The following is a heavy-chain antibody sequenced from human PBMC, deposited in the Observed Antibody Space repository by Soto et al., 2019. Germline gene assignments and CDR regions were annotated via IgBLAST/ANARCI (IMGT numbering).Heavy chain of an antibody. J-gene: IGHJ2*01. CDR3: AREPKSRDGYNFQIWYFDL. Sequence: GGALVLCCATFGFTFSIQSMDWVRQAPGKGLEWVSSISSSSYIYYADSVKGRFTISRDNAKNSLYLQMNSLRAEDTAVYYCAREPKSRDGYNFQIWYFDLWGRGTMVTGSS. V-gene: IGHV3-21*01. CDR2: ISSSSYI. CDR1: GFTFSIQS. D-gene: IGHD5-12*01.